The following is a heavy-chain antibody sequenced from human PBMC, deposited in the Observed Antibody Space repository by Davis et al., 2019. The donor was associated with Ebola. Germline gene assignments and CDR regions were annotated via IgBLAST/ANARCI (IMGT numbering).Heavy chain of an antibody. V-gene: IGHV3-74*01. CDR2: IKSDGSST. J-gene: IGHJ4*02. D-gene: IGHD4-11*01. CDR3: ARGGTTVTTPLDY. Sequence: GESLKISCSASGFTFSTFGMFWVRQAPGKGLVWVSRIKSDGSSTNYADSVKGRFTISRDNAKNTLYLQMNSLRAEDTAVYYCARGGTTVTTPLDYWGQGTQVTVSS. CDR1: GFTFSTFG.